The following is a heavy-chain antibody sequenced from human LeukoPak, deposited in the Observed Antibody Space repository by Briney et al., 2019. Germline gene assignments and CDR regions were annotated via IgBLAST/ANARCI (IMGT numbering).Heavy chain of an antibody. CDR2: ISSSSSYI. CDR3: ARQRELIFGVVMPGNWFDP. D-gene: IGHD3-3*01. V-gene: IGHV3-21*01. Sequence: GGSLRLSCAASGYTFSSCSVNWVRQAPGKGLEWVSSISSSSSYIYYADSVKGRFTISRDNAKNSLYLQMNSLRAEDTAVYYCARQRELIFGVVMPGNWFDPWGQGTLVTVSS. CDR1: GYTFSSCS. J-gene: IGHJ5*02.